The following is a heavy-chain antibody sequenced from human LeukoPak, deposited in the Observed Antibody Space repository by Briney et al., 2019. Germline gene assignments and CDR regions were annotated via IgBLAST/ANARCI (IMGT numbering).Heavy chain of an antibody. J-gene: IGHJ6*03. V-gene: IGHV4-4*07. CDR1: GGSISSYY. CDR2: IFASGST. D-gene: IGHD3-22*01. CDR3: ARLKFYDSTGYSPGYYMDV. Sequence: PSETLSLTCTVSGGSISSYYGSWIRQPAGKGLEWIGRIFASGSTNYNPSLKSRVTISVDKSKNQFSLKLSSVTAADTAVYYCARLKFYDSTGYSPGYYMDVWGKGTAVTVSS.